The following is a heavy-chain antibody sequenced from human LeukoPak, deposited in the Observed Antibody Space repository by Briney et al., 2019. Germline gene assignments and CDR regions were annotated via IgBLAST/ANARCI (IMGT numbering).Heavy chain of an antibody. V-gene: IGHV4-38-2*02. CDR3: ARINSNYGGFDY. CDR1: GYSISSGYY. J-gene: IGHJ4*02. CDR2: IYHSGST. Sequence: SETLSLTCTVSGYSISSGYYWGWIRQPPGKGLEWIGSIYHSGSTYYNPSLKSRVTISVDTSKNQFSLKLSSVTAADTAVYYCARINSNYGGFDYWGQGTLVTVSS. D-gene: IGHD4-11*01.